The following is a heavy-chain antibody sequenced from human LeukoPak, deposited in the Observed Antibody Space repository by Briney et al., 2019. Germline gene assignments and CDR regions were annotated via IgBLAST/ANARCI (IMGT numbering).Heavy chain of an antibody. J-gene: IGHJ6*04. CDR1: GFTFSSYE. Sequence: WGSLRLSCAASGFTFSSYEMNWVRQGQGQGLEWVSYISSSGSTIYYADSVKGRFTISRDNAKNSLYLQMNSLRAEDTAVYYCAELGITMIGGVWGKGTTVTISS. CDR2: ISSSGSTI. D-gene: IGHD3-10*02. V-gene: IGHV3-48*03. CDR3: AELGITMIGGV.